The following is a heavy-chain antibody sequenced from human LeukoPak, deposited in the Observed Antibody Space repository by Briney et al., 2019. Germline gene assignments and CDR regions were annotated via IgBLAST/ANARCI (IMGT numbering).Heavy chain of an antibody. D-gene: IGHD3-22*01. Sequence: ASVKVSCKVSGYTLTELSMHWVRQAPGKGLEWMGGFDPEDGETIYAQKFQGRVTMTEDTSTDTAYMELSSLRSEDTAVYYCAAYYYDSSGYYYLTPWGQGTLVTASS. CDR3: AAYYYDSSGYYYLTP. J-gene: IGHJ5*02. CDR2: FDPEDGET. V-gene: IGHV1-24*01. CDR1: GYTLTELS.